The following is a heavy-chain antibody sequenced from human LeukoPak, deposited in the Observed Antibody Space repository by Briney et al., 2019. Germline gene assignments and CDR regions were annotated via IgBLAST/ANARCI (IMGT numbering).Heavy chain of an antibody. CDR2: ISSSSSYI. J-gene: IGHJ3*02. D-gene: IGHD3-22*01. Sequence: GGSLRLSCAASGFTFSGYSMNWVRQASGKGLEWVSSISSSSSYIYYADSVKGRFTISRDNAKNSLYLQMNSLRAEDTAVYYCARVLRVIVVVMGAFDIWGQGTMVTVSS. V-gene: IGHV3-21*01. CDR1: GFTFSGYS. CDR3: ARVLRVIVVVMGAFDI.